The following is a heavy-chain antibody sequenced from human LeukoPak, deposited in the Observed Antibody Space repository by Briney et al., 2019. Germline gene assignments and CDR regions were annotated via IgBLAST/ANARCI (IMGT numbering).Heavy chain of an antibody. Sequence: GGSLRLSCVASGFTFSDYAMSWARQAPGKGLEWVSGISDSGGSTYYADSVKGRCTISRDNSKNTVSLQMNNLRAEDTAVYFCARHDSFIPYWGQGTLVTVTS. J-gene: IGHJ4*02. CDR1: GFTFSDYA. CDR2: ISDSGGST. D-gene: IGHD3-16*02. CDR3: ARHDSFIPY. V-gene: IGHV3-23*01.